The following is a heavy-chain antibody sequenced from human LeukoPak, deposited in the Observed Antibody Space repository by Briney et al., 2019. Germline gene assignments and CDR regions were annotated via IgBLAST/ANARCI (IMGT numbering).Heavy chain of an antibody. Sequence: PSETLSLTCAVYGGSFSGYYWSWIRQPPGKGLEWIGEINHSGSTNYNPPLKSRVTISVDTSKNQFSLKLSSVTAADTAVYYCARRGGYCSSTSCLRPRYNWFDPWGQGTLVTVSS. V-gene: IGHV4-34*01. CDR1: GGSFSGYY. D-gene: IGHD2-2*01. CDR2: INHSGST. CDR3: ARRGGYCSSTSCLRPRYNWFDP. J-gene: IGHJ5*02.